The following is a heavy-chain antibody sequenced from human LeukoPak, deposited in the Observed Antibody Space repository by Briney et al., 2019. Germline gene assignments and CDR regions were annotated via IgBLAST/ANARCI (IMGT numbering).Heavy chain of an antibody. Sequence: VKVSCKASGYTFSTYGVTWVRQAPGQGLEWVGWISGNKEKTKFAQKLQGRVTMTTDTSTSTAYMELRSLTSDDTAVYYCARGLDYYDNPMGYWGQGTLVIVSS. D-gene: IGHD3-22*01. CDR3: ARGLDYYDNPMGY. V-gene: IGHV1-18*01. J-gene: IGHJ4*02. CDR2: ISGNKEKT. CDR1: GYTFSTYG.